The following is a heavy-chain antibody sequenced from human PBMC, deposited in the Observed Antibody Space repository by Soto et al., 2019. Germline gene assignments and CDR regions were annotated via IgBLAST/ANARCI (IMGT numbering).Heavy chain of an antibody. CDR1: GFTFSSYA. CDR2: ISYDGGNK. J-gene: IGHJ3*02. Sequence: GGSLRLSCAASGFTFSSYAMHWVRQAPGKGLEWVAVISYDGGNKDYADSVKGRFTISRENSKNTLYLQMNSLRAEDTAVYYCERRGQWLVLDAFDIWGQGTMVNDS. CDR3: ERRGQWLVLDAFDI. D-gene: IGHD6-19*01. V-gene: IGHV3-30-3*01.